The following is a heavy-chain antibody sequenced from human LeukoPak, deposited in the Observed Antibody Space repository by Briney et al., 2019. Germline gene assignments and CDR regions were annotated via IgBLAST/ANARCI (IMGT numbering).Heavy chain of an antibody. CDR1: GFTFSSYS. J-gene: IGHJ4*02. CDR2: ISSSSSYI. D-gene: IGHD3-3*01. Sequence: GGSLRLSCAASGFTFSSYSMNCIRQAPGKGLECVSSISSSSSYISYADSVKGRFTISRDNAKNSLYLQMNSLRAEDTAVYYCARGPTYYDFWSGSSDYWGQGTLVTVSS. V-gene: IGHV3-21*01. CDR3: ARGPTYYDFWSGSSDY.